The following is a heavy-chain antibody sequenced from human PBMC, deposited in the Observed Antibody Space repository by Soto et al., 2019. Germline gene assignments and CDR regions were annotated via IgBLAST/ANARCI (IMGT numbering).Heavy chain of an antibody. V-gene: IGHV4-31*03. J-gene: IGHJ4*02. Sequence: PSETLSLSCTFSVGSINSFGYYWSCVLQHPWKGLEWIVYIYYSGSTYYNPSLKSRVTISVDTSKNQFSLKLSSVTAADTAVYYCAREGITDCSGGSCYSYYFDYWGQGTLVTVSS. CDR2: IYYSGST. CDR1: VGSINSFGYY. D-gene: IGHD2-15*01. CDR3: AREGITDCSGGSCYSYYFDY.